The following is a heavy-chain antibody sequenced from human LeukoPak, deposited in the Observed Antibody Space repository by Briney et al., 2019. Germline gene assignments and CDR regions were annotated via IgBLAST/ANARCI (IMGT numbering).Heavy chain of an antibody. CDR3: AKDHRALDLWSGYSDAFDI. D-gene: IGHD3-3*01. CDR1: RFTFSNYA. Sequence: GGSLRLSCAASRFTFSNYAMNWVRQAPGKGLEWVSSISDNGTTTYYADSVKGRFTIARDTSKNTLYLQMNSLRAEDTAVYYCAKDHRALDLWSGYSDAFDIWGRGTMIIVSS. V-gene: IGHV3-23*01. J-gene: IGHJ3*02. CDR2: ISDNGTTT.